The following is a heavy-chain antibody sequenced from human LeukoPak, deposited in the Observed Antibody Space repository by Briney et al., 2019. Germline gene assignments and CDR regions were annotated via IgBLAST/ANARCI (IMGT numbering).Heavy chain of an antibody. CDR1: GFTFSNYW. V-gene: IGHV3-7*01. Sequence: QSGGSLRLSCAASGFTFSNYWMSWVRQAPGKGLEWVANIDQDGSEKNYVDSVKGRFTISRDNAKNSLYLQMNSLRAEGTAVYYCARDEDENRGYSELDYWGQGTLATVSS. CDR2: IDQDGSEK. J-gene: IGHJ4*02. D-gene: IGHD3-22*01. CDR3: ARDEDENRGYSELDY.